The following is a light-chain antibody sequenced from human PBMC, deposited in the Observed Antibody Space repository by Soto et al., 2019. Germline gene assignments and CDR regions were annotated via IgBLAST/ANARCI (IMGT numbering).Light chain of an antibody. V-gene: IGLV1-44*01. J-gene: IGLJ2*01. Sequence: QSVLTQPPSASGTPGQTVTISCSGTTSNIGRNTVNWYQQLPGRAPKLLIYGNSQGPSGVPDRFSASKSGTSASLAISGLRSEDEADYHWAAWDDTPNDLLFGGGTKVTVL. CDR3: AAWDDTPNDLL. CDR2: GNS. CDR1: TSNIGRNT.